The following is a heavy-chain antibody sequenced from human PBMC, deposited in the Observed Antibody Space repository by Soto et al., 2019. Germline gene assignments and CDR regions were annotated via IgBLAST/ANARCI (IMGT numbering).Heavy chain of an antibody. D-gene: IGHD6-25*01. Sequence: EVQLLESEGGLVQPGRSLRLSCAASGFTFSSYAMSWVRQAPGKGLEWVSAISGSGGTTYYADSVKGRFTISRDNSKNTLFLQMNSLRAEDTAVYYCAKFFVETGGSSGWPWSFHYWGQGTLVTVSS. J-gene: IGHJ4*02. CDR3: AKFFVETGGSSGWPWSFHY. CDR1: GFTFSSYA. V-gene: IGHV3-23*01. CDR2: ISGSGGTT.